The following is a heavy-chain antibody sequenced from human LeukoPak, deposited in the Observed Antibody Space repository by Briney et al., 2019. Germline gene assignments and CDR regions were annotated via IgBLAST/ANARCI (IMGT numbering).Heavy chain of an antibody. D-gene: IGHD3/OR15-3a*01. CDR3: AKEVRDFAGFDY. Sequence: GRSLRLSCAASGSTFSTFGMHWVRQAPGKGLEWVAVISHDGTGKFHADSVKGRFTISRDNSKNTLYLQMNSLTVEDTAVYYCAKEVRDFAGFDYWGQGTLVTDSS. J-gene: IGHJ4*02. V-gene: IGHV3-30*18. CDR2: ISHDGTGK. CDR1: GSTFSTFG.